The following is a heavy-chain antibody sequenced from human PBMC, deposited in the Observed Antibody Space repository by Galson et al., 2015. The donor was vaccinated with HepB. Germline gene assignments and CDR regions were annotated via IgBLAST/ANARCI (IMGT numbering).Heavy chain of an antibody. CDR3: ASMDNYQGGNWFDP. J-gene: IGHJ5*02. V-gene: IGHV4-31*03. CDR1: GGSISSGGYY. CDR2: IYYSGST. D-gene: IGHD4-11*01. Sequence: CTVSGGSISSGGYYWSWIRQHPGKGLEWIGYIYYSGSTYYNPSLKSRVTISVDTSKNQFSLKLSSVTAADTAVYYCASMDNYQGGNWFDPWGQGTLVTVSS.